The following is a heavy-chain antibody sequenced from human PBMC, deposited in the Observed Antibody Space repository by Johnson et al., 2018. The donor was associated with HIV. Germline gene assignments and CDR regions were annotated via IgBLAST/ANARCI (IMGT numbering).Heavy chain of an antibody. CDR2: ISGSGGST. D-gene: IGHD4-17*01. J-gene: IGHJ3*02. CDR1: GFTFSSYA. V-gene: IGHV3-23*04. Sequence: VQLVESGGGLVQPGGSLRLSCAASGFTFSSYAMSWVRQAPGKGLEWVSAISGSGGSTYYADSVKGRFTLSRDNSKSTLYLQMNSLGAEDTAVFYCAKVTSSVTTARYGAFDIWGQGTMVTVSS. CDR3: AKVTSSVTTARYGAFDI.